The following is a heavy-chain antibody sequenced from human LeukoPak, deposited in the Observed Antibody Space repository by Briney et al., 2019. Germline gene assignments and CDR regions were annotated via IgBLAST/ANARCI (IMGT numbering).Heavy chain of an antibody. CDR3: ARVLIVVPYYYYGMDV. Sequence: GGSLRLSCAASGFTFSSYSMIWVRQAPGKGLEWVSYISSSSSTIYYADSVKGRFTISRDNAKNSLYLQMNSLRAEDTAVYYCARVLIVVPYYYYGMDVWGQGTTVTVSS. D-gene: IGHD2-2*01. V-gene: IGHV3-48*01. J-gene: IGHJ6*02. CDR2: ISSSSSTI. CDR1: GFTFSSYS.